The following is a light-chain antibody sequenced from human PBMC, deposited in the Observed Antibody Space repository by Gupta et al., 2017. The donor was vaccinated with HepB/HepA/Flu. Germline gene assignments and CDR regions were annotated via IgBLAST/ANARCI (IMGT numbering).Light chain of an antibody. J-gene: IGKJ1*01. V-gene: IGKV3-20*01. CDR2: GAS. CDR1: PSITSTY. CDR3: QQYHASPWT. Sequence: EIVLTQSPGTVSLSPGERATLSCRASPSITSTYLAWYQQKPGQAPRLLIYGASRRATGIPDRFSCSGSGTDFTLTIGRLEPEDFALYFCQQYHASPWTFGQGTKVEIK.